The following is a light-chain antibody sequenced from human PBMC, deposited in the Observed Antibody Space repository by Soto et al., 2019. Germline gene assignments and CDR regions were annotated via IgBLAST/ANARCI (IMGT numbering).Light chain of an antibody. Sequence: EVVLTQSPGTLSLSPGERATLSCRASQSVSNNYVAWYQQKPGQAPRLLIFGSSDRATGIPDRFSGSGSGTDFTLTISRLEPEDFAVYYYQQYGSSPPYTFGQGTKLEIK. J-gene: IGKJ2*01. V-gene: IGKV3-20*01. CDR2: GSS. CDR3: QQYGSSPPYT. CDR1: QSVSNNY.